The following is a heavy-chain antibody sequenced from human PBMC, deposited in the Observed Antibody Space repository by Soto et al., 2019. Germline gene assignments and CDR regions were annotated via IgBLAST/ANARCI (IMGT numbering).Heavy chain of an antibody. CDR2: IYNSGST. J-gene: IGHJ5*02. CDR1: GGSISSVGYY. V-gene: IGHV4-31*03. CDR3: ARETVGTIDR. D-gene: IGHD5-12*01. Sequence: QVQLQESGPGLVKPSQTLSLTCTVSGGSISSVGYYWSWIRQHPGKGLEWIGYIYNSGSTHYNPSLKSRITMSVDTSKNQFSLKLSSVTVADTAVYFGARETVGTIDRWGQGTLVTVSS.